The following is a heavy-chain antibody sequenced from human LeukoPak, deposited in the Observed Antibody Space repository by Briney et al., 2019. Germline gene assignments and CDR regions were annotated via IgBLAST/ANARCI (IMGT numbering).Heavy chain of an antibody. CDR3: AXRXSTNCYNAFDF. CDR2: ISGAGGST. Sequence: PGGSLRLSCAASGFTFSSYAMSWVRQAPGKGLEWVSAISGAGGSTYYADSVKGRFTISRDNSKNTLSLQMNSLRAEDTAVYYCAXRXSTNCYNAFDFWGQGTMVTVSS. V-gene: IGHV3-23*01. CDR1: GFTFSSYA. J-gene: IGHJ3*01. D-gene: IGHD2-2*02.